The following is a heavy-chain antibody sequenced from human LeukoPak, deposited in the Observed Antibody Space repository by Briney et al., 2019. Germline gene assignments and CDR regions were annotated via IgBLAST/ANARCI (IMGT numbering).Heavy chain of an antibody. D-gene: IGHD2-2*01. CDR1: GGSIRGYY. V-gene: IGHV4-4*07. CDR2: VSSSGST. CDR3: ARVARCTSCFDVDY. Sequence: SETLSLTCNVSGGSIRGYYWSWIRQPAGEGLEWIGRVSSSGSTDYNPSLRSRLTMSVDTSRNQFSLKLSSVTAADTAVYYCARVARCTSCFDVDYWGQGTLVTVSS. J-gene: IGHJ4*02.